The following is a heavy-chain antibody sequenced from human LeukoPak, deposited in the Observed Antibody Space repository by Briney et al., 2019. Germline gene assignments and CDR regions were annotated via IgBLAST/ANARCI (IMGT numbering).Heavy chain of an antibody. Sequence: PSQTLSLTCTVSGGSISSGGYYWSWIRQPPGKGLEWIGYIYDSGNTNYNPSLKSRVTISIDTSKNQFSLRLTSVTAADTATYYCARETSLTGYASGSGLNYWGQGILVTVSS. CDR2: IYDSGNT. J-gene: IGHJ4*02. D-gene: IGHD6-19*01. V-gene: IGHV4-61*08. CDR1: GGSISSGGYY. CDR3: ARETSLTGYASGSGLNY.